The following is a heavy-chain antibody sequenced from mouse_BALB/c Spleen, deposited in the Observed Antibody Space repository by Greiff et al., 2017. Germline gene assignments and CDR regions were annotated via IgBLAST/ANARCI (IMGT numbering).Heavy chain of an antibody. CDR3: ARSRYDGAMYY. Sequence: EVQGVESGGGLVQPGGSRKLSCAASGFTFSSFGMHWVRQAPEKGLEWVAYISSGSSTIYYADTVKGRFTISRDNPKNTLFLQMTSLRSEDTAMYYCARSRYDGAMYYWGQGTSVTVSS. CDR1: GFTFSSFG. J-gene: IGHJ4*01. CDR2: ISSGSSTI. D-gene: IGHD2-14*01. V-gene: IGHV5-17*02.